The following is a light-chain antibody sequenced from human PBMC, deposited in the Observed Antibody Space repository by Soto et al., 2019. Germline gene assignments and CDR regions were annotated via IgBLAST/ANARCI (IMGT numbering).Light chain of an antibody. CDR3: QQYNIWPQT. CDR2: GAS. V-gene: IGKV3-15*01. J-gene: IGKJ1*01. Sequence: IVMTQSPATLSVSPGERATLSCRASQSVSSNLAWYQQKPGQAPRLLIYGASTRATGIPARFSGSGSGTEFTLTISSLQSEDCAVYYCQQYNIWPQTFGQGTKVDIK. CDR1: QSVSSN.